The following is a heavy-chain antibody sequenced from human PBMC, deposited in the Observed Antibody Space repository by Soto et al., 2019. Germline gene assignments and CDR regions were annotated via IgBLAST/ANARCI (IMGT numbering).Heavy chain of an antibody. Sequence: SQTLSLTCAISGDSVSSNSAAWNWIRQSPSRGLEWLGRTYYRSKWYNDYAVSVKSRITINPDTSKNQFSLQLNSVTPEDTAVYSCARDPPIAYYDFWSGYGGGMDVWGQGTTVTVSS. CDR2: TYYRSKWYN. V-gene: IGHV6-1*01. CDR3: ARDPPIAYYDFWSGYGGGMDV. CDR1: GDSVSSNSAA. J-gene: IGHJ6*02. D-gene: IGHD3-3*01.